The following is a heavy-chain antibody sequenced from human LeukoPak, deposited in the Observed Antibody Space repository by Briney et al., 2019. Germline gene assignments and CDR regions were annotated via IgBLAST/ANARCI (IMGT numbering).Heavy chain of an antibody. CDR2: INPSGGST. D-gene: IGHD6-19*01. CDR3: ARQDIAVAGLIDY. Sequence: ASVKVSCKASGYIFTSYYMHWVRQAPGQGLEWMGIINPSGGSTSYAQKFQGRVTMTRDMSTSTVYMELSSLRSEDTAVYYCARQDIAVAGLIDYWGQGTLVTVSS. CDR1: GYIFTSYY. V-gene: IGHV1-46*01. J-gene: IGHJ4*02.